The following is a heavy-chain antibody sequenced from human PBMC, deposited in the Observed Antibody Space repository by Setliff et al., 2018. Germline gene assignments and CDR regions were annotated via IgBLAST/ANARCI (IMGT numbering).Heavy chain of an antibody. CDR2: ISGSGITI. Sequence: YYWGWIRQPPGKGLEWVSKISGSGITIYYADSVKGRFTISRDNSKNTLYLQMNGLRAEDSALYYCAKDPNGDFFGAFDTWGQGALVTVSS. J-gene: IGHJ5*02. D-gene: IGHD4-17*01. CDR1: YY. CDR3: AKDPNGDFFGAFDT. V-gene: IGHV3-11*01.